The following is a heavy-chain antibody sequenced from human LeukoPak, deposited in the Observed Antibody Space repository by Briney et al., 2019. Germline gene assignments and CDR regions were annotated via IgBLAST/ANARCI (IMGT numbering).Heavy chain of an antibody. CDR2: IYHTGST. V-gene: IGHV4-38-2*01. Sequence: SETLSLTCAVSGYSISSGYYWGWVRQAPGKGLEWIGSIYHTGSTDYNPSLKSRLTVSVDMSKNQFSLNLRSVTAADTAVYYCARDKDDYVWGTYRWWGQGMLVTVSS. J-gene: IGHJ4*02. CDR3: ARDKDDYVWGTYRW. CDR1: GYSISSGYY. D-gene: IGHD3-16*02.